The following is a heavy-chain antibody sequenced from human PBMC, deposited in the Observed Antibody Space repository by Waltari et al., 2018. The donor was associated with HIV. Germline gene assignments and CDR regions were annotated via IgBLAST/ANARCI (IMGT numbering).Heavy chain of an antibody. Sequence: QVQLVQSAAEVKKPGASVKVSCKASGYTFTDYDMHWVRQAPGPGLEWMGRINPNSGGTNDAQKFQGRVTMTRDTSISTAYMELSRLRSDDTAVYYCARVGEDSSSWYGYYYYGMDVWGQGTTVTVSS. CDR3: ARVGEDSSSWYGYYYYGMDV. CDR1: GYTFTDYD. CDR2: INPNSGGT. D-gene: IGHD6-13*01. V-gene: IGHV1-2*06. J-gene: IGHJ6*02.